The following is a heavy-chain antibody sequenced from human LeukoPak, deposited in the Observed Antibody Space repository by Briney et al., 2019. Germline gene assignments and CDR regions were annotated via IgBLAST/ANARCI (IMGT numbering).Heavy chain of an antibody. J-gene: IGHJ3*02. CDR3: ARESDLTGASRDAFDI. D-gene: IGHD1-20*01. CDR2: IYYSGST. Sequence: SETLSLTCTVSGGSISSHYWSWIRQPPGEGLEWIGYIYYSGSTHYNPSLKSRVTISVDTSKNQFSLKLSSVTAADTAVYYCARESDLTGASRDAFDIWGQGTMVTVSS. V-gene: IGHV4-59*11. CDR1: GGSISSHY.